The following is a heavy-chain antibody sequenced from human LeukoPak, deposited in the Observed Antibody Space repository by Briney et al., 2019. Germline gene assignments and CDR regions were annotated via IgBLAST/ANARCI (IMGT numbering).Heavy chain of an antibody. D-gene: IGHD6-19*01. Sequence: SETLSLTCTVSGGSIGSSSYLWGWIRQSPEEGLEWIGTIYYNGNAYYNPTHKSRGTMSIDSSKNQFFLKLSSVTAADTAIYYCARVRPVGGTDYWGRGTLVTVSS. CDR1: GGSIGSSSYL. V-gene: IGHV4-39*07. J-gene: IGHJ4*02. CDR3: ARVRPVGGTDY. CDR2: IYYNGNA.